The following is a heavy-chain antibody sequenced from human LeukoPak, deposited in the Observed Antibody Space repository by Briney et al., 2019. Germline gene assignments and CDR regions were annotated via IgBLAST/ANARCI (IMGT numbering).Heavy chain of an antibody. J-gene: IGHJ6*03. V-gene: IGHV1-69*06. CDR3: ARGPIIDIVIVPAADDYYYMDV. CDR2: IIPIFGTA. Sequence: GASVKVSCKASGGTFISYAISWVRQAPGQGLEWMGGIIPIFGTANYAQKFQGRVTITADKSTSTAYMELSSLRSDDTAVYYCARGPIIDIVIVPAADDYYYMDVWGKGTTVTVSS. D-gene: IGHD2-2*01. CDR1: GGTFISYA.